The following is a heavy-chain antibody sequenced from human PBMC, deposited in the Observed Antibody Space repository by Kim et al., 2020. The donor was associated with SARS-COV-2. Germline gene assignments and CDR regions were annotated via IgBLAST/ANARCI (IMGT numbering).Heavy chain of an antibody. CDR1: GFTFSSYG. CDR2: ISYDGSNK. V-gene: IGHV3-30*18. Sequence: GGSLRLSCAASGFTFSSYGMHWVRQAPGKGLEWVAVISYDGSNKYYADSVKGRFTISRDNSKNTLYLQMNSLRAEDTAVYYCAKGLRLRIAAAGPDAFDIWGQGTMVTVSS. CDR3: AKGLRLRIAAAGPDAFDI. J-gene: IGHJ3*02. D-gene: IGHD6-13*01.